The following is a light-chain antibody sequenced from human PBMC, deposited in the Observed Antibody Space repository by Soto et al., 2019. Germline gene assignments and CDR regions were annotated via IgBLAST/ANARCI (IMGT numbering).Light chain of an antibody. CDR3: QQYNNWPPIT. CDR1: QSIRNY. CDR2: DTS. J-gene: IGKJ5*01. V-gene: IGKV3-15*01. Sequence: EIVLTQSPSTLSLSPGERATLSCRASQSIRNYLAWYQQKPGQAPRLLIYDTSTRATGIPARFSGSGSGTEFTLTISSLQSEDFAVYYCQQYNNWPPITFGQGTRLEIK.